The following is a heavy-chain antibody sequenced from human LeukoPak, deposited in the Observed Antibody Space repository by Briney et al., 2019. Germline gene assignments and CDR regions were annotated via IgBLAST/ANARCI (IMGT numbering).Heavy chain of an antibody. V-gene: IGHV3-23*01. D-gene: IGHD3-3*01. CDR3: ARVKKYYDFWSGYLDYYYYYYMDV. CDR2: ISGSGGGT. CDR1: GFTLSSYG. Sequence: GGSLRLSCAASGFTLSSYGMNWVRQAPGKGLEWVSGISGSGGGTYYADSVKGRFTISRDNSKNTLYLQMNSLRAEDTAVYYCARVKKYYDFWSGYLDYYYYYYMDVWGKGTTVTVSS. J-gene: IGHJ6*03.